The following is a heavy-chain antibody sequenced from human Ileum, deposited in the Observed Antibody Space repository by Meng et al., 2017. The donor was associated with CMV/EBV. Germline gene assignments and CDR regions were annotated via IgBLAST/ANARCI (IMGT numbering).Heavy chain of an antibody. J-gene: IGHJ4*02. V-gene: IGHV3-72*01. D-gene: IGHD3-22*01. Sequence: GVSLSDHYMDWDRQAAGKGLEWVGRSRDKANSYTTEYAASVKGRFTISRDESKNSLYLQMNSLKTEDTAEYYCARVIYDSGNYYSDCWGQGTLVTVSS. CDR2: SRDKANSYTT. CDR3: ARVIYDSGNYYSDC. CDR1: GVSLSDHY.